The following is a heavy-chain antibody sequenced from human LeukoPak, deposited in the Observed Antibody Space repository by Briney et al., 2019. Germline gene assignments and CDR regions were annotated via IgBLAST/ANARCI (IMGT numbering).Heavy chain of an antibody. CDR2: ISAYNGNT. CDR1: GYTFTSYG. J-gene: IGHJ6*02. CDR3: ARSSSTSSYRNPGRTYYYYGMDV. Sequence: GASVKVSCKASGYTFTSYGISWVRQAPGQGLEWMGWISAYNGNTNYAQKLQGRVTMTTDTSTSTAYMELRSLRSDDTAVYYCARSSSTSSYRNPGRTYYYYGMDVWGQGTTVTVSS. V-gene: IGHV1-18*01. D-gene: IGHD2-2*01.